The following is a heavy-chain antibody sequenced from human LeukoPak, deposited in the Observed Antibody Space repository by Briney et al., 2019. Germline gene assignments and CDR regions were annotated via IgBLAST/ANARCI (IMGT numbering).Heavy chain of an antibody. J-gene: IGHJ5*02. CDR2: ISYDGSNE. V-gene: IGHV3-30*03. D-gene: IGHD5-12*01. CDR3: ARASGYSGSRRWFDP. CDR1: GFTFSSYG. Sequence: PGRSLRLSCAVSGFTFSSYGMHWVRQAPGKGLEWVALISYDGSNEDYGDSVKGRITISRDNSKNTLYLQMNSLRTEDTAVYYCARASGYSGSRRWFDPWGQGTLVTVSS.